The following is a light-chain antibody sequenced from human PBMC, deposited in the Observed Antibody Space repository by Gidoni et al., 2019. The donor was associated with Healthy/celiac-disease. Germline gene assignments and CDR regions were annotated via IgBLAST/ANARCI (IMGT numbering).Light chain of an antibody. CDR1: SSNIGSNT. CDR2: SNN. Sequence: QSVLTPPPSASGTPGQRVTISCSGSSSNIGSNTVNWYQQLPGTAPKVLIYSNNQRPSGVPDRFSGSKSGTSASLAISGLQSEDEADYYCAAWDDSLNDVVFGGGTKVTVL. V-gene: IGLV1-44*01. CDR3: AAWDDSLNDVV. J-gene: IGLJ2*01.